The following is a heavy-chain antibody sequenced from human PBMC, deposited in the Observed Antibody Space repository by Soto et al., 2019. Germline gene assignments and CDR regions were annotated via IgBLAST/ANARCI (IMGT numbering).Heavy chain of an antibody. CDR3: ARDDIVAPGSYMDV. CDR1: GYTFSTYI. J-gene: IGHJ6*03. V-gene: IGHV1-3*01. D-gene: IGHD2-15*01. Sequence: ASGNVSCKASGYTFSTYIIHWVRQAPGQSLEWMGWINPGNGYTKCSQKFQGRITITRDPSASTVYMDLSSLTSEDTAVYYCARDDIVAPGSYMDVWSKGTTVTVSS. CDR2: INPGNGYT.